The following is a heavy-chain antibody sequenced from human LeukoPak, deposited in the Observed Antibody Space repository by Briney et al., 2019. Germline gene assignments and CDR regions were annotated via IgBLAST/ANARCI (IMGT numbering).Heavy chain of an antibody. CDR1: GYTFTSYD. D-gene: IGHD2-15*01. CDR3: ASRSHCSGGGCYFVDY. J-gene: IGHJ4*02. CDR2: MNPNSGNT. Sequence: ASVKVSCKASGYTFTSYDIDWVRQATGQGLEWMGWMNPNSGNTGYAQKFQGRVTITRNTSISTAYMELSSLRSEDTAVYYCASRSHCSGGGCYFVDYCCQGTLVTVSS. V-gene: IGHV1-8*03.